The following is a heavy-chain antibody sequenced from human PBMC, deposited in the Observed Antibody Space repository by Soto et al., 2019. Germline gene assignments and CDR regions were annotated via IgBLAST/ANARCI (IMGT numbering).Heavy chain of an antibody. Sequence: PSETLSLTCTVSGGPISSYYWSWIRQPPGKGLEWIGYIYYSGSTNYNPSLKSRVTISVDTSKNQFSLKLSSATAADTAVYYCARLYSSSWYTNWFDPWGQGTLVTVSS. D-gene: IGHD6-13*01. CDR2: IYYSGST. CDR1: GGPISSYY. J-gene: IGHJ5*02. CDR3: ARLYSSSWYTNWFDP. V-gene: IGHV4-59*01.